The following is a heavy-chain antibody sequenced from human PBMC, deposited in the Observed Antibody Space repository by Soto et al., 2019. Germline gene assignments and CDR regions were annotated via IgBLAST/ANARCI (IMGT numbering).Heavy chain of an antibody. Sequence: PRGALRISSSSSVLPFISYSMDWARKTPGKGLDWVSGIGGSGVSTYYADSVKCRFTITRDNSKNTLYLQMNSLRAEDRAVYYCAVSYCGGDCCWVKDFWGQGTLVTVSS. CDR1: VLPFISYS. D-gene: IGHD2-21*02. J-gene: IGHJ4*02. CDR2: IGGSGVST. CDR3: AVSYCGGDCCWVKDF. V-gene: IGHV3-23*01.